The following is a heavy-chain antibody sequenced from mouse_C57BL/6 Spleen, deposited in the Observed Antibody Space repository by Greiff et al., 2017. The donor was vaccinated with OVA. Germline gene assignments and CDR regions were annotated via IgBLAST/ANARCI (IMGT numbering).Heavy chain of an antibody. J-gene: IGHJ3*01. CDR2: IYPRSGNT. Sequence: QVQLKESGAELARPGASVKLSCKASGYTFTSYGISWVKQRTGQGLEWIGDIYPRSGNTYYNEKFKGKATLTADKSSSTAYMELRSLTSEDSAVYFCASYDHDDWFAYWGQGTLVTVSA. CDR1: GYTFTSYG. D-gene: IGHD2-4*01. CDR3: ASYDHDDWFAY. V-gene: IGHV1-81*01.